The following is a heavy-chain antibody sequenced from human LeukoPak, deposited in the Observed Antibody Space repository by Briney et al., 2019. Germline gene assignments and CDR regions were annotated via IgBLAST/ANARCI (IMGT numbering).Heavy chain of an antibody. Sequence: GRSLRLSCAASGFTFSSYGMHWVRQAPGKGLEWVAVISYDGSNKYYADSVKGRFTISRDNSKNTLYLQINSLRAEDTAVYYCAKEEQYSYAIWGQGTLVTVSS. CDR2: ISYDGSNK. D-gene: IGHD5-18*01. CDR1: GFTFSSYG. J-gene: IGHJ4*02. CDR3: AKEEQYSYAI. V-gene: IGHV3-30*18.